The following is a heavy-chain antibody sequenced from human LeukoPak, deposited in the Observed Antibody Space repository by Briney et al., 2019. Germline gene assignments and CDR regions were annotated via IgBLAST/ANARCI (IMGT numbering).Heavy chain of an antibody. V-gene: IGHV3-7*03. D-gene: IGHD2-21*02. CDR3: ARDFSVETDQGVWVDVFDI. J-gene: IGHJ3*02. CDR2: IKEDGSKK. CDR1: GFTFNNYW. Sequence: GGSLRLSCEVSGFTFNNYWMNWVRQAPGKGLEWVANIKEDGSKKNYVDSVKGRFTISRDNAKNSLYLQMNSLRAEDTAVYYCARDFSVETDQGVWVDVFDIWGQGTMVTVSS.